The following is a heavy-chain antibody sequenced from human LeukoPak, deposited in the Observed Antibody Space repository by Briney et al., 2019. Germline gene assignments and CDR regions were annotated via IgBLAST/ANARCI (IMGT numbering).Heavy chain of an antibody. D-gene: IGHD1-26*01. CDR3: AKGYGWEASYYYYYMDV. J-gene: IGHJ6*03. V-gene: IGHV3-23*01. CDR2: ISGSGGST. Sequence: GRSLRLSCAASGFTFSSYGMSWVRQAPGKGLEWVSAISGSGGSTYYADSVKGRFTISRDNSRNTLYLQMKSLRTEDTAVYYCAKGYGWEASYYYYYMDVWGKGTTVTISS. CDR1: GFTFSSYG.